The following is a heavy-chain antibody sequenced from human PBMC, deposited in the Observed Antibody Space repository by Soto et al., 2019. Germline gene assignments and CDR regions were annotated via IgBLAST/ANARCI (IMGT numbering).Heavy chain of an antibody. D-gene: IGHD1-26*01. CDR1: GGSISSYY. J-gene: IGHJ4*02. CDR2: IYYSGST. V-gene: IGHV4-59*01. Sequence: SETLSLTCTVSGGSISSYYWSWIRQPPGKGLEWIGYIYYSGSTNYNPSLKSRVTISVDTSKNQFSLKLSSVTAADTAVYYCAREGRIVGAVDYWGQGTLVTVSS. CDR3: AREGRIVGAVDY.